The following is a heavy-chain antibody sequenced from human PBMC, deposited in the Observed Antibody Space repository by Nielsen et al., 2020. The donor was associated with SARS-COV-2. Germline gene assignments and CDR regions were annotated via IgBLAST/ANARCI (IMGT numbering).Heavy chain of an antibody. D-gene: IGHD3-22*01. J-gene: IGHJ3*02. CDR3: ARGLVVIQPDAFDI. Sequence: SETLSLTCTVSGDSISSSSYYWGWLRQTPGKGLEWIGSIYYSGTTYNNPSFNGRVTISLDTSKNHFSLTLSSVTAADSGLYYCARGLVVIQPDAFDIWGQGTRVTVSS. CDR2: IYYSGTT. CDR1: GDSISSSSYY. V-gene: IGHV4-39*07.